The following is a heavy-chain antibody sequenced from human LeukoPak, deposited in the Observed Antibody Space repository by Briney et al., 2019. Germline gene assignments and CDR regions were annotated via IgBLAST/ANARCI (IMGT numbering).Heavy chain of an antibody. CDR3: ARDRHIAAAGPYWYFDL. V-gene: IGHV4-34*01. D-gene: IGHD6-13*01. J-gene: IGHJ2*01. CDR1: GGSFSGYY. Sequence: SETLSLTCAVYGGSFSGYYWSWIRQPPGKGLEWIGEINHSGSTNYNPSLKSRVTMSVDTSKNQFSLKLSSVTAADTAVYYCARDRHIAAAGPYWYFDLWGRGTLVTVSS. CDR2: INHSGST.